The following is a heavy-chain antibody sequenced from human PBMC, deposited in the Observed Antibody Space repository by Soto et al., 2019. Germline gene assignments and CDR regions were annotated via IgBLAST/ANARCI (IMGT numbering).Heavy chain of an antibody. V-gene: IGHV3-48*02. Sequence: EVQLVESGGGLVQPGGSLRLSCAASGFTFSSYSMNWVRQAPGKGLEWVSYISSSSSTIYYADSVKGRFTISRDNAKNSLYLQMNSLRDEDTAVYYCAREPNSRGYSYGPYYYYGMDVWGQGTTVTVSS. D-gene: IGHD5-18*01. CDR1: GFTFSSYS. J-gene: IGHJ6*02. CDR3: AREPNSRGYSYGPYYYYGMDV. CDR2: ISSSSSTI.